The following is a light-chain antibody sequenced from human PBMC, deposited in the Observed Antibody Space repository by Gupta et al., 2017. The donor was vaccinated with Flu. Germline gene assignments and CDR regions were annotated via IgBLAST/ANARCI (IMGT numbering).Light chain of an antibody. J-gene: IGKJ2*01. CDR3: QEEGRSIYI. V-gene: IGKV3-20*01. CDR2: GAC. CDR1: PSVSSSY. Sequence: EIVLTQSPGTLSLSPGERATLSFISRPSVSSSYLDWYQQKPGQAPRLLIYGACSRANGIPDRFSGSGIAADITLIIMIRDPEDIVVYYFQEEGRSIYIFGQGTXLEIK.